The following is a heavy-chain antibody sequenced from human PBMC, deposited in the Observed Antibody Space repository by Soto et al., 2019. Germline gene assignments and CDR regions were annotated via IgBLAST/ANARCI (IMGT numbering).Heavy chain of an antibody. CDR2: IYYSGST. Sequence: SETLSLTCTVSGGSISSGDYYWSWIRQPPGKGLEWIGYIYYSGSTYYNPSLKSRVTISVDTSKNQFSLKLSSVTAADTAVYYCAREKVYDFWSCYSQRGDWFDPWGQGTLVTVSS. CDR1: GGSISSGDYY. V-gene: IGHV4-30-4*01. D-gene: IGHD3-3*01. CDR3: AREKVYDFWSCYSQRGDWFDP. J-gene: IGHJ5*02.